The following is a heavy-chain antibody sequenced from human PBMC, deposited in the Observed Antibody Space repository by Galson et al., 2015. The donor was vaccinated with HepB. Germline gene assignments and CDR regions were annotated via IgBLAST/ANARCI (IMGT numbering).Heavy chain of an antibody. V-gene: IGHV1-24*01. CDR2: FDPEDGET. CDR1: GYTLTELS. J-gene: IGHJ6*02. D-gene: IGHD6-13*01. Sequence: SVTVSCKVSGYTLTELSMHWVRQAPGKGLEWMGGFDPEDGETIYAQKFQGRVTMTEDTSTDTAYMELSSLKSEDTAVYYCATAAAAAGYGMDVWGQGTTVTVSS. CDR3: ATAAAAAGYGMDV.